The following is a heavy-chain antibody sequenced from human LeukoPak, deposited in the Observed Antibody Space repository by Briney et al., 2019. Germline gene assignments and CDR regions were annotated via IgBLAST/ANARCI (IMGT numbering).Heavy chain of an antibody. V-gene: IGHV1-24*01. CDR2: FDPEDGET. Sequence: GASVKVSCKVSGYTLTELSMHWVRQAPGKGLEWMGGFDPEDGETIYAQKFQGRATMTEDTSTDTAYMELSSLRSEDTAVYYCATVESRFRLYGSESYYKHLFDYWGQGTLVTVSS. CDR3: ATVESRFRLYGSESYYKHLFDY. CDR1: GYTLTELS. D-gene: IGHD3-10*01. J-gene: IGHJ4*02.